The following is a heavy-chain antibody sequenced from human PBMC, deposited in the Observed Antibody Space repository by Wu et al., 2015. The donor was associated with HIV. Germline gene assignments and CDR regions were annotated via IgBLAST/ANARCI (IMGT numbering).Heavy chain of an antibody. Sequence: QVQLVQSGAEMKKPGASVKVSCKTSGYAFTDYYIHWVRQAPGQGLEWMGWINPNSGGTTYAQNFQGRVTLTRDTSINTSYMELSSLRSDDTAVYFCAREGRNVAATGSYWYFDLWGRGTLVTVSS. CDR1: GYAFTDYY. CDR2: INPNSGGT. D-gene: IGHD6-13*01. V-gene: IGHV1-2*02. J-gene: IGHJ2*01. CDR3: AREGRNVAATGSYWYFDL.